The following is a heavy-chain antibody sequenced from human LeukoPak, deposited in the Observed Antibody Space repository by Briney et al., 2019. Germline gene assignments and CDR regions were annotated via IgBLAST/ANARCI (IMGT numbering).Heavy chain of an antibody. J-gene: IGHJ4*02. CDR2: IWYDGSNK. Sequence: GGSLRLSCTASGFTFSRYGMHWVRQAPGKGLEWVAAIWYDGSNKHYADSVEGRFTISRDNSKNTVYLQVSSLRAEDTALYYCARGGDYSGYDYWGQGTLVTVSS. CDR1: GFTFSRYG. D-gene: IGHD1-26*01. CDR3: ARGGDYSGYDY. V-gene: IGHV3-33*01.